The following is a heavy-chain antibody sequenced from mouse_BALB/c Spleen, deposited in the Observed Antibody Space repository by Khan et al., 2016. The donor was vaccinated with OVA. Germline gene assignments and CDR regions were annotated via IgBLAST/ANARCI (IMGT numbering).Heavy chain of an antibody. CDR2: IDPENGNT. V-gene: IGHV14-1*02. J-gene: IGHJ3*01. Sequence: EVQLKQSGAELVRPGALVKLSCKGSGFNIKDYYMHWVKQRPEQGLEWIGWIDPENGNTIYDPKLQGKANITADTSSNTAYLQLSSLDAEDTAVYYCARSGYSAWFAYWGQGTLVTVSA. CDR3: ARSGYSAWFAY. D-gene: IGHD4-1*01. CDR1: GFNIKDYY.